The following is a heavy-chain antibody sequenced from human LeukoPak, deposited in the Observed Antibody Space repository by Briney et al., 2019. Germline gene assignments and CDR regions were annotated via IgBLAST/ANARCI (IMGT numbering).Heavy chain of an antibody. V-gene: IGHV1-2*02. CDR1: GYIFTGYY. CDR2: INPNSGGT. Sequence: ASVKVSCKASGYIFTGYYIHWVRQAPGHGLEWMGWINPNSGGTNYAQTFQGRVTMTRDTSISTAYMDLSRLRSDDTAVYFCAREVYDTSGQIRVRWAFDIWGQGTMVTVSS. J-gene: IGHJ3*02. D-gene: IGHD3-22*01. CDR3: AREVYDTSGQIRVRWAFDI.